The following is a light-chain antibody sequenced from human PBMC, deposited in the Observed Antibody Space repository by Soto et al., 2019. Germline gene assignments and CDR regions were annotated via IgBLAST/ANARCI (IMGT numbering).Light chain of an antibody. J-gene: IGLJ1*01. CDR1: NSNIGAGYD. CDR3: QSYDSSLSGFYV. CDR2: GNS. V-gene: IGLV1-40*01. Sequence: QSVLTQPPSVSGAPGQRVTISCTGSNSNIGAGYDVHWYQQLPGTAPKVLIYGNSYRPSGVPDRFSGSKSGTSASLAITGLQAEDEADYYCQSYDSSLSGFYVFGTGTKRTVL.